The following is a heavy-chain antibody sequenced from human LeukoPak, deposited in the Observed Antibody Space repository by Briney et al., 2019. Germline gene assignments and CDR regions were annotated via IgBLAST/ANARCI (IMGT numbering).Heavy chain of an antibody. D-gene: IGHD2-21*02. CDR3: ARGGCSGDCLNWFDP. CDR1: GDSIKSYY. CDR2: IYYSGST. V-gene: IGHV4-59*07. Sequence: SDTLSLTCNVSGDSIKSYYWIWIRQPPGKRLEWIGYIYYSGSTNYNPSLKSRVTMSLDTSNNQFFLSLRSLTAADTAVYYCARGGCSGDCLNWFDPWGQGTLVTVSS. J-gene: IGHJ5*02.